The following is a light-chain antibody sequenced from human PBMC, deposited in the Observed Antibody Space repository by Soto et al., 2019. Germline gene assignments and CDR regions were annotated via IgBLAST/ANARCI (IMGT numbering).Light chain of an antibody. J-gene: IGLJ3*02. CDR1: SSDIGRYNR. CDR2: EVT. V-gene: IGLV2-18*02. CDR3: SSSTTSSTLV. Sequence: QSVLTQPPSVSGSPGQSVTISCTGTSSDIGRYNRVSWYQQPPGAAPKLIIYEVTNRPSGVPDRFSGSKSGNAASLTISGLHAGDEADYFCSSSTTSSTLVFGGGTKLTVL.